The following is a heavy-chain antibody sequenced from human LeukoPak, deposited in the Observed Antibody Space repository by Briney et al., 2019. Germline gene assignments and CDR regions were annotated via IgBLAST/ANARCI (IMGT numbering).Heavy chain of an antibody. CDR3: ARDYKYAFDN. V-gene: IGHV3-48*01. CDR2: IGIDSGNT. J-gene: IGHJ4*02. D-gene: IGHD5-24*01. Sequence: GGSLRLSCAASGFRFSDNSLTWVGRAPGKGLEWISYIGIDSGNTNYADSVKGRFTISGDKAKNSLYLQMNSLRVEDTAVYYCARDYKYAFDNWGQGTLVTVSS. CDR1: GFRFSDNS.